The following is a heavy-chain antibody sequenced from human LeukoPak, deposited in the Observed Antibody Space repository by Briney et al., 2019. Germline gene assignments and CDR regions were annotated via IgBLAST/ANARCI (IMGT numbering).Heavy chain of an antibody. V-gene: IGHV3-21*01. CDR1: GFTFSNAW. J-gene: IGHJ4*02. CDR3: ARDSAAAGPVDY. Sequence: GGSLRLSCAASGFTFSNAWMSWVRQAPGKGLEWVSSISSSSSYIYYADSVKGRFTISRDNAKNSLYLQMNSLRAEDTAVYYCARDSAAAGPVDYWGQGTLVTVSS. D-gene: IGHD6-13*01. CDR2: ISSSSSYI.